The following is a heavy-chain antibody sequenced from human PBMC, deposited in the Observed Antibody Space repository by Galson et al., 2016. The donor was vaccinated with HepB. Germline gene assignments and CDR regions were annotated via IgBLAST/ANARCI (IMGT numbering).Heavy chain of an antibody. D-gene: IGHD1-7*01. Sequence: SLRLSCAASGFTFSSYAMHWVRQAPGKGLEWVAVISYDGSNKYYADSVKGRFTISRDNSKNTLYLQMNSLRAEDTAVYYCAGGGTQRNGSWNSWFYFDYWGQGTLVTVSS. V-gene: IGHV3-30*04. CDR1: GFTFSSYA. J-gene: IGHJ4*02. CDR2: ISYDGSNK. CDR3: AGGGTQRNGSWNSWFYFDY.